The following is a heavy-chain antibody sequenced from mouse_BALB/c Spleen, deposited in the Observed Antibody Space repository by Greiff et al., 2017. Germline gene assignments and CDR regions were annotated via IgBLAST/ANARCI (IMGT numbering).Heavy chain of an antibody. J-gene: IGHJ4*01. D-gene: IGHD2-1*01. CDR2: INSNGGST. V-gene: IGHV5-6-3*01. Sequence: DVKLVESGGGLVQPGGSLKLSCAASGFTFSSYGMSWVRQTPDKRLELVATINSNGGSTYYPDSVKGRFTISRDNAKNTLYLQMSSLKSEDTAMYYCARDGNYYAMDYGGQGTSVTVSS. CDR3: ARDGNYYAMDY. CDR1: GFTFSSYG.